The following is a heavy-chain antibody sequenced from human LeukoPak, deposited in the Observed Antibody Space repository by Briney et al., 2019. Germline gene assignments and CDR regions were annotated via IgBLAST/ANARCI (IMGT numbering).Heavy chain of an antibody. CDR1: GDTFGTFN. D-gene: IGHD3-3*01. CDR2: LTPLAGTP. J-gene: IGHJ4*02. CDR3: AKFWSGYYTD. V-gene: IGHV1-69*06. Sequence: SVKVSCKASGDTFGTFNFNWVRQAPSEGLEWLGGLTPLAGTPNYAQKFQGRLTISADKSTSTVYMELSRLTSEDTAVYFCAKFWSGYYTDWGQGTLVSVSS.